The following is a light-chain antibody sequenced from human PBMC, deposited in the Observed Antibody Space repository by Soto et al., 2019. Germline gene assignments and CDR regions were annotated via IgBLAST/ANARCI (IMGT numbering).Light chain of an antibody. CDR1: SRDVGGYNY. CDR2: EVG. J-gene: IGLJ1*01. V-gene: IGLV2-14*01. CDR3: GSSTSRRLYV. Sequence: QAVLTQPASVSVSPGQAVTISCTGTSRDVGGYNYVSWYQQHPGKAPKLMIYEVGNRPSGVSDRFSGSKSGNTASLTISGLQAEDEADYYCGSSTSRRLYVLGAGTKVTVL.